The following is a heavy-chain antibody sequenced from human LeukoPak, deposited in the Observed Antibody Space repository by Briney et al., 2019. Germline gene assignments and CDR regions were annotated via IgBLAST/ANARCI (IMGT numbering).Heavy chain of an antibody. D-gene: IGHD2-15*01. Sequence: PGRSLRLSCAASGFTFSSYGMHWVRQAPGKGLEWVAFIWYDGNTKYYADSVKGRFTISRDNSKNTLYLQMNRLRAEDTAVYYCAKDPCSGGSCYSSYYYYYMDVWGKGTTVTVSS. CDR3: AKDPCSGGSCYSSYYYYYMDV. J-gene: IGHJ6*03. V-gene: IGHV3-33*06. CDR2: IWYDGNTK. CDR1: GFTFSSYG.